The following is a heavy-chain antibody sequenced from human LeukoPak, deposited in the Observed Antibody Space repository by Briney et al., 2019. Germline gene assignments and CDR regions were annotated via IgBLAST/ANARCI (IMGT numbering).Heavy chain of an antibody. Sequence: GASVKVSCKTSGYTFTGYFVHWVRQAPGQGLEWMGIINPNAGTTIYAQKFQGRLTVTRDMSTSTVYMELSSLRSDDTAVYYCARASNWNYGYWGPGTLVTVSS. CDR3: ARASNWNYGY. CDR2: INPNAGTT. V-gene: IGHV1-46*01. CDR1: GYTFTGYF. D-gene: IGHD1-7*01. J-gene: IGHJ4*02.